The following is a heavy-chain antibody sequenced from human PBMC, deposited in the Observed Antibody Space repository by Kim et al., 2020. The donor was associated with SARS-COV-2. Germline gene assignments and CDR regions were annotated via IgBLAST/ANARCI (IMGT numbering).Heavy chain of an antibody. CDR1: GYTFSSYY. D-gene: IGHD3-3*01. CDR3: ARGRMTFFGVVGFGFDY. Sequence: ASVKVSCKASGYTFSSYYMHWVRQAPGQGLEWMGIINPSVGSTSYAQKFQGRVTMTTDTSTSTAYMELSSLRSEDTAVYYCARGRMTFFGVVGFGFDYWGQGPRVTV. J-gene: IGHJ4*02. V-gene: IGHV1-46*01. CDR2: INPSVGST.